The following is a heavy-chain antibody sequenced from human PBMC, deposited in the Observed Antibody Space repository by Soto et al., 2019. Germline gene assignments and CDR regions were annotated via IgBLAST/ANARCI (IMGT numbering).Heavy chain of an antibody. Sequence: SEILSLSCTVAGRSISSSSYYWGWIRQPPGKGLEWIGSIYYSGSTYYNPSLKSRVTISVDTSKNQFSLKLSSVTAADTAVYYCARRDIVVVTAAIHWGQGNLVTVS. J-gene: IGHJ4*02. CDR1: GRSISSSSYY. CDR3: ARRDIVVVTAAIH. CDR2: IYYSGST. D-gene: IGHD2-2*01. V-gene: IGHV4-39*01.